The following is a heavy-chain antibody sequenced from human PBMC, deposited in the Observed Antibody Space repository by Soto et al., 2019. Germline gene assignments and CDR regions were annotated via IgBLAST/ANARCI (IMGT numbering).Heavy chain of an antibody. V-gene: IGHV3-21*01. CDR3: ARDRRWLRYYYGMDV. J-gene: IGHJ6*02. CDR2: ISSSSSYI. Sequence: EVQLVESGGGLVKPGGSLRLSCAASGFTFSSYSMNWVRQAPGKGLEWVSSISSSSSYIYYADSVKGRFTISRDNAKNSLDLQMNSLRAEDTAVYYCARDRRWLRYYYGMDVWGQGTTVTVSS. D-gene: IGHD5-12*01. CDR1: GFTFSSYS.